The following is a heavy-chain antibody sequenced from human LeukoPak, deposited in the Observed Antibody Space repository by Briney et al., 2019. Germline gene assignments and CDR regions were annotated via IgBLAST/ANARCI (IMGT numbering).Heavy chain of an antibody. V-gene: IGHV3-30*03. CDR2: ISYDASYT. Sequence: QAGGSLRLSCAASGFSVSDYGFHWVRQAPGKGLEWMTFISYDASYTYYKDSLKGRFTISRDNAKNSLYLQMNSLRAEDTAVYYCARPRLSKYYYDSSGYFNYWGQGTLVTVSS. CDR1: GFSVSDYG. D-gene: IGHD3-22*01. J-gene: IGHJ4*02. CDR3: ARPRLSKYYYDSSGYFNY.